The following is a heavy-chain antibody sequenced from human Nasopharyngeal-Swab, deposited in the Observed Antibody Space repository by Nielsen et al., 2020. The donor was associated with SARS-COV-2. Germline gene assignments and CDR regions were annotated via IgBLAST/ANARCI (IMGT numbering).Heavy chain of an antibody. D-gene: IGHD3-9*01. J-gene: IGHJ3*02. V-gene: IGHV3-74*01. Sequence: WIRQPPGKGLVWVSRINSDGSSTSYADSVKGRFTISRDNAKNSLYLQMNSLRAEDTAVYYCARAGLRYDAFDIWGQGTMVTVSS. CDR2: INSDGSST. CDR3: ARAGLRYDAFDI.